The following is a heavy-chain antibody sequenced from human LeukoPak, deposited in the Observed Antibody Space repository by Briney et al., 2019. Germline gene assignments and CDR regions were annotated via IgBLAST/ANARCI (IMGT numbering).Heavy chain of an antibody. CDR1: GFTVSGNY. CDR2: ISSSSSYI. Sequence: GGSLRLSCAASGFTVSGNYMTWVRQAQGKGLEWVSSISSSSSYIYYADSVKGRFTISRDNAKNSLYLQMNSLRAEDTAVYYCARDLVGYSLGYYYMDVWGKGTTVTVSS. D-gene: IGHD2-15*01. J-gene: IGHJ6*03. CDR3: ARDLVGYSLGYYYMDV. V-gene: IGHV3-21*01.